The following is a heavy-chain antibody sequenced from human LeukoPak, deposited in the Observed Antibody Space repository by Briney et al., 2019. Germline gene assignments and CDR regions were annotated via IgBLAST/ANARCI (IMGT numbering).Heavy chain of an antibody. J-gene: IGHJ4*02. CDR2: INPNSGGT. CDR3: ARASPFPLRWFGGGHFDY. D-gene: IGHD3-10*01. Sequence: GASVKVSCKASGYTFTGYYMHWVRQAPGQGLEWMGWINPNSGGTNYAQKFQRRVTMTRDTSISTAYMELSRLRSDDTAVYCCARASPFPLRWFGGGHFDYWGQGTLVTVSS. V-gene: IGHV1-2*02. CDR1: GYTFTGYY.